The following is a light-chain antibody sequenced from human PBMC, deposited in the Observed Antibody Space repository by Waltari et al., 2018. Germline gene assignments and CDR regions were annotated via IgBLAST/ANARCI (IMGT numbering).Light chain of an antibody. CDR2: VNK. Sequence: QSVVTQPPSASGTPGQRVILSCSGRSSNIGSNTVHWFQQLPGTAPQLLNFVNKQRPAGVPDRFSGSKAGTSASLAIGGLPSEDEAYYYCAVWDDSLNGWVFGGGTKLTVL. CDR1: SSNIGSNT. J-gene: IGLJ3*02. CDR3: AVWDDSLNGWV. V-gene: IGLV1-44*01.